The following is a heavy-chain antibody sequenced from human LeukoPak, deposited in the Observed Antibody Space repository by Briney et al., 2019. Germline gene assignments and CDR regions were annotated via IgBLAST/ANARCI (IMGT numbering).Heavy chain of an antibody. D-gene: IGHD5-18*01. V-gene: IGHV4-39*07. J-gene: IGHJ4*02. Sequence: SETLSLTCTVSGGSISSSSYYWGWIRQPPGKGLEWIGSIYYSGSTYYNPSLKSRVTISVDTSKNQFSLKLSSVTAADTAVYYCARSLGYSHGYEDYWGQGTLVTVSS. CDR2: IYYSGST. CDR3: ARSLGYSHGYEDY. CDR1: GGSISSSSYY.